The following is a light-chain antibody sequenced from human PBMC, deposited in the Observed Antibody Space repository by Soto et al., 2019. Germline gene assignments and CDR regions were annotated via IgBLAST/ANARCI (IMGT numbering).Light chain of an antibody. J-gene: IGKJ5*01. Sequence: EIRLTHSPAIPASSPAERATLSVTASQSVSSYLAWYQQKPGQAPRLLIYDASNRATGIPARFSGSGSGTDFTLTISSLEPEDFAVYSCQQRRSWPPTITFGQGTRLEIK. CDR1: QSVSSY. CDR3: QQRRSWPPTIT. V-gene: IGKV3-11*01. CDR2: DAS.